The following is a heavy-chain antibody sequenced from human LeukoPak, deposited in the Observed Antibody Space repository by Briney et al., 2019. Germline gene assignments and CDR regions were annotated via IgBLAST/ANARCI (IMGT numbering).Heavy chain of an antibody. CDR2: MNPDSGNT. D-gene: IGHD3-9*01. V-gene: IGHV1-8*01. CDR3: ARRPSKYYDILTGYYRSEFDY. Sequence: GASVKVSCKASGYTFTSYDINWVRQATGQGLEWMGWMNPDSGNTGHAQKFQGRVTMTRNTSISTAYMELSSLRSEDTAVYYCARRPSKYYDILTGYYRSEFDYWGQGTLVTVSS. J-gene: IGHJ4*02. CDR1: GYTFTSYD.